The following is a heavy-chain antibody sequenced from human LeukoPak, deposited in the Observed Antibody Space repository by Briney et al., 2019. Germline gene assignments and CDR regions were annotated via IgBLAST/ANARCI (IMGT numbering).Heavy chain of an antibody. D-gene: IGHD5-12*01. Sequence: ASVKVSCKASGYTFSSYGIAWVRQAPGQGLEWMRWISGYNGNTNYAQKLQGRVPMTTDISTTTAYMELRSLTSDDTALYYCARSSLGTITAGPFDYWGQGTLVTVSS. V-gene: IGHV1-18*01. J-gene: IGHJ4*02. CDR2: ISGYNGNT. CDR3: ARSSLGTITAGPFDY. CDR1: GYTFSSYG.